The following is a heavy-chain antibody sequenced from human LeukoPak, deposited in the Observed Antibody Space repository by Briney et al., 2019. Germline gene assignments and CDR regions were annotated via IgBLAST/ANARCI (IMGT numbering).Heavy chain of an antibody. CDR3: ARVDLLTGYYFFDY. D-gene: IGHD3-9*01. J-gene: IGHJ4*02. V-gene: IGHV1-18*01. CDR2: IRGDNGNT. Sequence: AASVKVSRTASGYTFSNYGISWVRQAPGQGLEWVGWIRGDNGNTNYAQKLQGRVTMTTDTSTSTAYMELRSLGSDETAVYYCARVDLLTGYYFFDYWGQGTLVTVSS. CDR1: GYTFSNYG.